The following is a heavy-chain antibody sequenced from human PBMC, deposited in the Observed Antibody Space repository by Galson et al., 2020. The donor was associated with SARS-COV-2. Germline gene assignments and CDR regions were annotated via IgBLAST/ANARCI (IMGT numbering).Heavy chain of an antibody. CDR1: GFTFSSYS. CDR2: ISSSSRYI. Sequence: GESLKISCAASGFTFSSYSMNWVRQAPGKGLEWVSSISSSSRYIYYADSVKGRFTISRDNAKNSLYLQMNSLRAGDTAVYYCARDRGAIVWELDVWGKGTTVTVSS. V-gene: IGHV3-21*01. D-gene: IGHD1-26*01. J-gene: IGHJ6*04. CDR3: ARDRGAIVWELDV.